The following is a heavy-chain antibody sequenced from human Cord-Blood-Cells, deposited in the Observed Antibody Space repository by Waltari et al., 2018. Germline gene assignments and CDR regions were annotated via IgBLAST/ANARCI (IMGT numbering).Heavy chain of an antibody. CDR2: INPNSGGT. J-gene: IGHJ4*02. V-gene: IGHV1-2*02. CDR3: ASEFPNCSGGSCYFDY. CDR1: GYTFTGYY. Sequence: QVQLVQSGAEVKKSGASVKVSCKASGYTFTGYYMHWVRQAPGQGLEWMGWINPNSGGTNYAQKFQGRVTMTRDTSISTAYMELSRLRSDDTAVYYCASEFPNCSGGSCYFDYWGQGTLVTVSS. D-gene: IGHD2-15*01.